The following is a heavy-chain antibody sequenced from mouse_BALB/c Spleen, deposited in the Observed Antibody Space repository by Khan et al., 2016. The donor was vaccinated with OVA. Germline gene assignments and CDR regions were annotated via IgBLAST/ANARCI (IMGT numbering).Heavy chain of an antibody. CDR3: ARRGLRWDFDY. CDR1: GYTFINYW. Sequence: VELVESGAELAEPGASVKMSCKASGYTFINYWILWVKQRPGQGLEWIGYINPSTGYTEYNQNFKDKATLTADKSSSTAYMQLSSLTSEDSAVYYCARRGLRWDFDYWGQGTTLTVSS. J-gene: IGHJ2*01. V-gene: IGHV1-7*01. D-gene: IGHD1-1*01. CDR2: INPSTGYT.